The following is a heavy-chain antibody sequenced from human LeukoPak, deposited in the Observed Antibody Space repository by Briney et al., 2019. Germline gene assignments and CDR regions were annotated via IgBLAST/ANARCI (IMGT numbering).Heavy chain of an antibody. CDR2: IIPIFGTA. J-gene: IGHJ4*02. Sequence: GASAKVSCKASGGTFSSYAISWVRQAPGQGLEWMGGIIPIFGTANYAQKFQGRVTITADESTSTAYMELSSLRSEDTAVYYCARGRGQAGYSSGWFDYWGQGTLVTVSS. CDR3: ARGRGQAGYSSGWFDY. D-gene: IGHD6-19*01. CDR1: GGTFSSYA. V-gene: IGHV1-69*13.